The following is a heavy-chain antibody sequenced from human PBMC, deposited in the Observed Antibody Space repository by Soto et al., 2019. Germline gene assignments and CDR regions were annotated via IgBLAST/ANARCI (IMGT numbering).Heavy chain of an antibody. CDR2: IYTSGST. J-gene: IGHJ5*02. CDR1: GGSISSYY. CDR3: ASSPRIAAAGKSPWFDP. V-gene: IGHV4-4*07. D-gene: IGHD6-13*01. Sequence: LSLTCTVSGGSISSYYWSWIRQPAGKGLEWIGRIYTSGSTNYNPSLKSRVTMSVDTSKNQFSLKLSSVTAADTAVYYCASSPRIAAAGKSPWFDPWGQGTLVTVSS.